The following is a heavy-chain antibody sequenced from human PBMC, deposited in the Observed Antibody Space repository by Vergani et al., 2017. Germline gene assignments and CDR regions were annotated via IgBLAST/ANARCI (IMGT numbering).Heavy chain of an antibody. V-gene: IGHV3-30*03. J-gene: IGHJ4*02. Sequence: QVQLVESGGGVVQPGRSLRLSCAASGFTFSSYGMHWVRQAPGKGLEWVAVISYDGSNKYYADSVKGRFTISRDNSKNTLYLQMNSLRAEDTAVYYCAREMGIAAAFDYWGQGTLVTVSS. D-gene: IGHD6-13*01. CDR1: GFTFSSYG. CDR2: ISYDGSNK. CDR3: AREMGIAAAFDY.